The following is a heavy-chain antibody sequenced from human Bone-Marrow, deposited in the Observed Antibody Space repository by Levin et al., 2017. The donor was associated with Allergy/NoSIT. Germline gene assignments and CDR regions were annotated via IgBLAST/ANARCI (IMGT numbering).Heavy chain of an antibody. Sequence: GASVKVSCAASGFTFDDYAMSWVRQVPGKGLEWVAGIGSNGGGTGYAESVRGRFVVSRDNAENSVFLQMRSLRDDDTAFYYCAKNWDYDILTGFTDWGQRMLVTVSS. V-gene: IGHV3-20*04. CDR3: AKNWDYDILTGFTD. J-gene: IGHJ4*02. D-gene: IGHD3-9*01. CDR2: IGSNGGGT. CDR1: GFTFDDYA.